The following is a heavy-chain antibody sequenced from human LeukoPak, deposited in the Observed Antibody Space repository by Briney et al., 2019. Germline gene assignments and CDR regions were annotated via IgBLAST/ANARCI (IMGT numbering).Heavy chain of an antibody. CDR1: GFTFSSYG. J-gene: IGHJ4*02. Sequence: PGGSLRLSCAASGFTFSSYGMSWVRQAPGKGLEWVSAISGSGGSTYYADSVKGRFTISRDNSKNTLYLQMNSLRAEDTAVYYCAKAGGSGSYIREFGYWGQGTLVTVSS. CDR3: AKAGGSGSYIREFGY. CDR2: ISGSGGST. D-gene: IGHD3-10*01. V-gene: IGHV3-23*01.